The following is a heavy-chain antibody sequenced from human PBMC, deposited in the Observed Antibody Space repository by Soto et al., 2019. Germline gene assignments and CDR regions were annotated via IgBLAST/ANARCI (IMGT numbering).Heavy chain of an antibody. V-gene: IGHV3-23*01. CDR2: ISGSGGST. CDR3: AKGLTHYDFWSGYYFDY. J-gene: IGHJ4*02. D-gene: IGHD3-3*01. Sequence: EVQLLESRGGLVQPGGSLRLSCAASGFTFSSYAMSWVRQAPGKGLEWVSAISGSGGSTYYADSVKGRFTISRDNSKNTLYLQMNSLRAEDTAVYYCAKGLTHYDFWSGYYFDYWGQGTLVTVSS. CDR1: GFTFSSYA.